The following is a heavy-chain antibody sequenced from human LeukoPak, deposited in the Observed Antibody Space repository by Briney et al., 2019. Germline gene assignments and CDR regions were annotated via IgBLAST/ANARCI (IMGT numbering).Heavy chain of an antibody. CDR2: ISYDGSDK. Sequence: PGGSLRLSCTVSGFTFSSYGMHWVRQAPGKGLEWVAVISYDGSDKYYADSVKGRFTISRDNSKNTLYLQMNSLRAEDTAVYYCAKSGCSSTSCYSILSGWLDPWGQGTPVTVSS. CDR3: AKSGCSSTSCYSILSGWLDP. J-gene: IGHJ5*02. CDR1: GFTFSSYG. D-gene: IGHD2-2*02. V-gene: IGHV3-30*18.